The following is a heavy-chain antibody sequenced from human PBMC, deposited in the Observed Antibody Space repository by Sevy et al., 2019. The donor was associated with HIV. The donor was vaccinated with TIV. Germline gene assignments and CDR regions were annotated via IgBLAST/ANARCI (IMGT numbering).Heavy chain of an antibody. CDR1: GFTFSSYG. D-gene: IGHD6-13*01. J-gene: IGHJ4*02. CDR3: ARDPWPYSSSWPDY. Sequence: GGSLRLSCAASGFTFSSYGMHWVRQAPGKGLEWVAVIWYDGSNKYYADSVKGRFTISRDNSKNTLYLQMNSLRAEDMAVYYCARDPWPYSSSWPDYWGQGTLVTVSS. CDR2: IWYDGSNK. V-gene: IGHV3-33*01.